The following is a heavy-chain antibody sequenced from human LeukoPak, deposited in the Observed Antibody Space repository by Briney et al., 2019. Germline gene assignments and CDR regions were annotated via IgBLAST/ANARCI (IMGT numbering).Heavy chain of an antibody. CDR3: ARVGQGSGSYYKNPMDY. CDR2: IWYDGSNK. Sequence: GRSLRLSCAASGFTFSSYGMHWVRHAPGKGLEWVAVIWYDGSNKYYADSVKGRFTISRDNSKNTLYLQMNSLRAEDTAVYYCARVGQGSGSYYKNPMDYWGQGTLVTVSS. V-gene: IGHV3-33*01. D-gene: IGHD3-10*01. CDR1: GFTFSSYG. J-gene: IGHJ4*02.